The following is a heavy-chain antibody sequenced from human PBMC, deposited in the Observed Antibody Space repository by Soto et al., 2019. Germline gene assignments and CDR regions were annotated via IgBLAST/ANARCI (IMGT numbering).Heavy chain of an antibody. D-gene: IGHD1-1*01. Sequence: GGSLRLSCAASGFTFSNYAMHWVRQSPGKGLEWVALTSYDGNNEYYTDSVKGRFTISRDNSKNTLFLQMNSPRPEDTAVYYCAKDKGVFNWATSYFDYWGQGALVTVSS. J-gene: IGHJ4*02. V-gene: IGHV3-30*18. CDR2: TSYDGNNE. CDR3: AKDKGVFNWATSYFDY. CDR1: GFTFSNYA.